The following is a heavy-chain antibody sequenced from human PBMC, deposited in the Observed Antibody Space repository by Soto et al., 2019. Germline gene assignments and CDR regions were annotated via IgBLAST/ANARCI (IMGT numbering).Heavy chain of an antibody. Sequence: QVQLVQSGAEVKKPGSSVKVSCKASGGTFSSYAISWVLQAPGQGLEWMGGIIPIFGTANYAQKFQGRVTITADESTRTAYMEQSSLRSEDTAVYYCARDNVAGKYSIRWYGWFDPWCQGTLVTVSS. CDR2: IIPIFGTA. CDR1: GGTFSSYA. CDR3: ARDNVAGKYSIRWYGWFDP. V-gene: IGHV1-69*01. J-gene: IGHJ5*02. D-gene: IGHD6-13*01.